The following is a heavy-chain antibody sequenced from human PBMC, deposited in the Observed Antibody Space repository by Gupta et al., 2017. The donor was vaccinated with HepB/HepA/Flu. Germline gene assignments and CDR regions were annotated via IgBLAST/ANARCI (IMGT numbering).Heavy chain of an antibody. CDR1: GYTFPTSA. D-gene: IGHD6-19*01. J-gene: IGHJ6*02. CDR3: ARELHDSSGWSYYYGMDV. V-gene: IGHV1-3*01. Sequence: VQIVQSGAEVTKPGAPVQVSCKASGYTFPTSAIHWVRQAPGQRLEWMGWINAGNGNTKYSEKFQGRVTFTRDTSASTAYMELSSLRSEDTAVYYCARELHDSSGWSYYYGMDVWGQGTPVTVSS. CDR2: INAGNGNT.